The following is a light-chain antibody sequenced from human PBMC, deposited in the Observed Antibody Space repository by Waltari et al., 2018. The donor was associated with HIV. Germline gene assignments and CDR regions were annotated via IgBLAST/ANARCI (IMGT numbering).Light chain of an antibody. CDR3: VLYMGSGLWV. CDR2: STN. V-gene: IGLV8-61*01. Sequence: QTVVTQEPSFSVSPGGTVPLTCGLSSGSVSTNYYPSWYQQTPGQAPRTLIHSTNTRSSGVPDRFSGSIVGNKAALTITGAQADDESDYYCVLYMGSGLWVFGGGTKLTVL. J-gene: IGLJ3*02. CDR1: SGSVSTNYY.